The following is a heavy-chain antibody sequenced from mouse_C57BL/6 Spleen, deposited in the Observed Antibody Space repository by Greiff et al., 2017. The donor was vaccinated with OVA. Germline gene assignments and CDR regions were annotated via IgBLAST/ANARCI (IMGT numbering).Heavy chain of an antibody. CDR1: GYTFTSYW. Sequence: QVQLQQPGAELVKPGASVKMSCKASGYTFTSYWITWVKQRPGQGLEWIGDIYPGSGSTNYNEKFKSKATLTVDTSSSTAYMQLSSLTSEDSAVYYCARRPHYYGSFPFDYWGQGTTLTVSS. CDR2: IYPGSGST. CDR3: ARRPHYYGSFPFDY. V-gene: IGHV1-55*01. J-gene: IGHJ2*01. D-gene: IGHD1-1*01.